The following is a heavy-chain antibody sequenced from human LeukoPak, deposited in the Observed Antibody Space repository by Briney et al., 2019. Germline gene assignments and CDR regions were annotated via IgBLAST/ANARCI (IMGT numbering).Heavy chain of an antibody. D-gene: IGHD3-16*02. Sequence: GGSQRLSCAASGFTFSSYGMHWVRQAPGKGLEWVAVISYDGSNKYYADSVKGRFTISRDNSKNTLYLQMNSLRAEDTAVYYCAKSAGLGELSFDYWGQGTLVTVSS. CDR2: ISYDGSNK. V-gene: IGHV3-30*18. CDR3: AKSAGLGELSFDY. CDR1: GFTFSSYG. J-gene: IGHJ4*02.